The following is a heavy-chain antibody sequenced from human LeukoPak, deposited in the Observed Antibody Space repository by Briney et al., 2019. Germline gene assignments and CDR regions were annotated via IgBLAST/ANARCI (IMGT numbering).Heavy chain of an antibody. CDR3: AKVEAYTYDAFDF. D-gene: IGHD5-12*01. V-gene: IGHV4-39*07. J-gene: IGHJ4*02. CDR2: INHSGNT. CDR1: GGSISSSSYY. Sequence: SETLSLTCTVSGGSISSSSYYWSWIRQPPGKGLEWIGEINHSGNTNSNPSLKSRVTMSVDTSKNQFSLKLSSVTAADTAVYYCAKVEAYTYDAFDFWGQGTLVTVSS.